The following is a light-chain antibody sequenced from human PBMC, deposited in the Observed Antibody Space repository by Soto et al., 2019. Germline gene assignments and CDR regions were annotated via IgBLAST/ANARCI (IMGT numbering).Light chain of an antibody. CDR2: SAF. J-gene: IGKJ2*01. CDR1: QSVSSS. CDR3: QQYINGYT. V-gene: IGKV3-15*01. Sequence: EVVMTQSPATLSVFPGERVTLSCRASQSVSSSLAWYQQKPGQAPRLLIYSAFTRATGIPARFSGSGSGTEFPLTISSLESEDFAVYYCQQYINGYTFGQGTKLEIK.